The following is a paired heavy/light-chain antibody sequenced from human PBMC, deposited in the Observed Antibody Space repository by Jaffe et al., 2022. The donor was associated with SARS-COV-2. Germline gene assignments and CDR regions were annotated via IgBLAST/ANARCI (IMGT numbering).Light chain of an antibody. Sequence: QSALTQPPSASGSPGQSVTISCTGTSSDIGGYNYVSWYQQHPGKAPKLIISEVSKRPSGVPDRFSGSKSGNTASLTVSGLQAEDEADYYCSSYAGNNNFGVFGTGTKVTVL. J-gene: IGLJ1*01. V-gene: IGLV2-8*01. CDR1: SSDIGGYNY. CDR2: EVS. CDR3: SSYAGNNNFGV.
Heavy chain of an antibody. Sequence: QVQLVQSGAEVKKPGSSVKVSCKASGGTFSDYTINWVRQAPGQGLEWMGRIIPILNVANYAHEYQGRVTITADKSTSTAYMELSSLRSEDTAVYYCARDGTPGYCRSACYYYGMDVWGQGTTVTVSS. V-gene: IGHV1-69*08. J-gene: IGHJ6*02. D-gene: IGHD2-15*01. CDR1: GGTFSDYT. CDR2: IIPILNVA. CDR3: ARDGTPGYCRSACYYYGMDV.